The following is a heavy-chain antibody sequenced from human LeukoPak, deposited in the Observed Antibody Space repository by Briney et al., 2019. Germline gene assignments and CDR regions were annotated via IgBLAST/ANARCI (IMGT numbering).Heavy chain of an antibody. CDR3: AELGITMIGGV. J-gene: IGHJ6*04. D-gene: IGHD3-10*02. V-gene: IGHV3-48*03. CDR2: ISSSGSTI. Sequence: PGGSLRLSCAASGFTFSSYAMSWVRQAPGKGLERVSYISSSGSTIYYADPVKGRFTISRDNAKNSLYLQMNSLRAEDTAVYYCAELGITMIGGVWGKGTTVTISS. CDR1: GFTFSSYA.